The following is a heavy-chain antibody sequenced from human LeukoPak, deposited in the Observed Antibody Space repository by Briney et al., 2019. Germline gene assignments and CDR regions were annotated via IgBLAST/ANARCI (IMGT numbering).Heavy chain of an antibody. J-gene: IGHJ4*02. Sequence: ASVKVSCKASGYTFTGYYIHWVRQAPGQGLEWMGWINPNSGGTNYAQKFQGRVTMTRDTSISTAYMELSRLRSDDTAVYYCARDPPVIGYFDYWGQGTLVTVSS. D-gene: IGHD3-16*01. CDR2: INPNSGGT. CDR1: GYTFTGYY. CDR3: ARDPPVIGYFDY. V-gene: IGHV1-2*02.